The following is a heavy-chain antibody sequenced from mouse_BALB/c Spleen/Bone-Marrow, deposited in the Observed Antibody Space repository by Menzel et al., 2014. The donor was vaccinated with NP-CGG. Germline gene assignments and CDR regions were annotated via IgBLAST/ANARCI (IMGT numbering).Heavy chain of an antibody. J-gene: IGHJ2*01. V-gene: IGHV5-6-3*01. CDR2: INSNGGST. CDR1: GFTFSSYG. D-gene: IGHD2-1*01. CDR3: VRGNYGNYVDYFDF. Sequence: DVMLVESGGGLVKPGGSLKLSCAASGFTFSSYGMSWVRQTPDKRLELVATINSNGGSTYYPDSVKGRFTISRDTAKNTLYLQMSSLKSEETAMYYCVRGNYGNYVDYFDFWGQGTTLTVSS.